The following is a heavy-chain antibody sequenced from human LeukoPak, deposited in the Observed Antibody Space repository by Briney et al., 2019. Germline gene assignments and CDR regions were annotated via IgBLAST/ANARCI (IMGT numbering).Heavy chain of an antibody. J-gene: IGHJ4*02. Sequence: PSETLSLTCAVYGGSFSGYYWSWIRQPPRKGLEWIGEINHSGSTNYNPPLKSRVTISLGTSKNQFSLKLSSVTAADTAVYYCARAPENPLLLWFGEFGWGPFDCWGQGTLVTVSS. D-gene: IGHD3-10*01. CDR3: ARAPENPLLLWFGEFGWGPFDC. CDR2: INHSGST. CDR1: GGSFSGYY. V-gene: IGHV4-34*01.